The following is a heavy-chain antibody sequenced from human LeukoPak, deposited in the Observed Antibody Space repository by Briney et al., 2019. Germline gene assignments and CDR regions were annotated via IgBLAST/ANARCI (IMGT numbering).Heavy chain of an antibody. V-gene: IGHV1-46*01. CDR1: GYTFTCYY. J-gene: IGHJ4*02. Sequence: ASAKVSCKASGYTFTCYYMHWVQQAPGQGLEWTGIINPSGGSTSYAQKFQGRVTMTRDTSTSTVYMELSSLRSEDTAVYYCARWTSCGGDCHILDYWGQGILVTVSS. CDR2: INPSGGST. CDR3: ARWTSCGGDCHILDY. D-gene: IGHD2-21*02.